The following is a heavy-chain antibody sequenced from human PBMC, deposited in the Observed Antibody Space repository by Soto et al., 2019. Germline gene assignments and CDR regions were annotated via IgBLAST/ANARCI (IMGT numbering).Heavy chain of an antibody. D-gene: IGHD3-3*01. V-gene: IGHV3-9*01. J-gene: IGHJ3*02. Sequence: EVQLVESGGGLVQPGRSLRLSCAASGFTFDDYAMHWVRQAPGKGLEWVSGIRWNSGSIGYADSVKGRFTISRDNAKDSLYLQMNSLRAEDTALYYCARRADSDLWSGSRDAFDIWGQGTMVTVSS. CDR3: ARRADSDLWSGSRDAFDI. CDR1: GFTFDDYA. CDR2: IRWNSGSI.